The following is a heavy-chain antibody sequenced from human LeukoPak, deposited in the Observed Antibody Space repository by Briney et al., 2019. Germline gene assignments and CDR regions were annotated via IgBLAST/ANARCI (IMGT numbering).Heavy chain of an antibody. Sequence: SETLSLTCAVYGGSFSGYYWGWVRQPPGKGLEWIGEIYHSGSTNYNPSLKSRVTISVDKSKNQFSPKLTSVTAADTAAYYCARQGDSGWYYFDYWGQGTLVTVSS. CDR3: ARQGDSGWYYFDY. J-gene: IGHJ4*02. CDR1: GGSFSGYY. CDR2: IYHSGST. D-gene: IGHD6-19*01. V-gene: IGHV4-34*01.